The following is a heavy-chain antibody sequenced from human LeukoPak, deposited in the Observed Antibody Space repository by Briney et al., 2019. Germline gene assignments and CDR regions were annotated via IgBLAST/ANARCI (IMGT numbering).Heavy chain of an antibody. J-gene: IGHJ4*02. Sequence: PGGSLRLSCAASGFMFSNYPMSWVRQAPGKGREGGALISDRGGATYYADSVKGGFTISRENSKKTLYLQMNSVRAEDEAVYYCAKVIASRITIFGVVSQWGQGTLVTVSS. CDR3: AKVIASRITIFGVVSQ. D-gene: IGHD3-3*01. V-gene: IGHV3-23*01. CDR2: ISDRGGAT. CDR1: GFMFSNYP.